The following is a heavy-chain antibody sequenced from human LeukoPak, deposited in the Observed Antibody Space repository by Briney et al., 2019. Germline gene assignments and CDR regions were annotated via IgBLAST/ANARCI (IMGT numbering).Heavy chain of an antibody. CDR3: AKSGQWERLLVY. Sequence: PGGSLRLSCAASGFTFSSYGIHWVRQAPGKGLEWVSVISFDGNNKYYADSVKGRFTISRDNSKNTLYLQMNSLRAEDTAVYYCAKSGQWERLLVYWGQGTLVTVSS. CDR1: GFTFSSYG. D-gene: IGHD1-26*01. J-gene: IGHJ4*02. V-gene: IGHV3-30*18. CDR2: ISFDGNNK.